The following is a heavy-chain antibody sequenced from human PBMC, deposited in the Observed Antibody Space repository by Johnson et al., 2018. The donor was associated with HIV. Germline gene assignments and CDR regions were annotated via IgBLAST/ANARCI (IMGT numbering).Heavy chain of an antibody. J-gene: IGHJ3*02. Sequence: VQLVESGGGVVQPGRSLRLSCAASGFTFSSYAMHWVRQTPGEGLEWVSGINWNGGSTAYADSVKGRFTISRDNVKSSLYLQMNSLRAEDTALYYCAKDIGDYVPGHAFDIWGQGTMVTVSS. CDR2: INWNGGST. CDR1: GFTFSSYA. D-gene: IGHD3-16*01. CDR3: AKDIGDYVPGHAFDI. V-gene: IGHV3-20*04.